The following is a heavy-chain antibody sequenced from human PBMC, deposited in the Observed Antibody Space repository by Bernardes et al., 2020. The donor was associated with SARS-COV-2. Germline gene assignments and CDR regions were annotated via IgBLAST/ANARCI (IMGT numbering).Heavy chain of an antibody. J-gene: IGHJ4*02. CDR3: ASVYYYDSSGYIFDY. CDR2: ISSSSSYI. Sequence: SLRLSCAASGFTFSSYSMNWVRQAPGKGLEWVSSISSSSSYIYYADSVKGRFTISRDNAKNSLYLQMNSLRAEDTAVYYCASVYYYDSSGYIFDYWGQGTLVTVSS. CDR1: GFTFSSYS. D-gene: IGHD3-22*01. V-gene: IGHV3-21*01.